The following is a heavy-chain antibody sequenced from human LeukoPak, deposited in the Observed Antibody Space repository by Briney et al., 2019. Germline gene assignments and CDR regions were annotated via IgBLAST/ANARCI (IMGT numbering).Heavy chain of an antibody. D-gene: IGHD4-17*01. Sequence: GGSLRLSCAASGFTFSSYAMSWVRQAPGKGLEWVSTIVGSGGSTYYADSVKGRFTISRDNSRNTLFLQMNSLRAEDTAVYYCARDSDYGDYVKAFDIWGQGTMVTVSS. CDR2: IVGSGGST. CDR1: GFTFSSYA. V-gene: IGHV3-23*01. J-gene: IGHJ3*02. CDR3: ARDSDYGDYVKAFDI.